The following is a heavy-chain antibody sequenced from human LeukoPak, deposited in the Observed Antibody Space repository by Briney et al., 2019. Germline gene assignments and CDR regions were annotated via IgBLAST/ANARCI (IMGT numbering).Heavy chain of an antibody. D-gene: IGHD5-18*01. J-gene: IGHJ4*02. CDR3: TRDGLHTAHFDY. Sequence: PGGSLRLSCAPSGFTFSNAWMTWVRQAPGKGLEWVSTISNSRDVHYSDSVEGRFTISRDNARNSLYLQMNSLRDEDTAVYYCTRDGLHTAHFDYWGQGTLVSVSS. V-gene: IGHV3-69-1*01. CDR1: GFTFSNAW. CDR2: ISNSRDV.